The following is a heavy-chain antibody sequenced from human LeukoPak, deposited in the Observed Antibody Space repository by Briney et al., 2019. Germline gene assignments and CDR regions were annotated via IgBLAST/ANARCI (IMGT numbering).Heavy chain of an antibody. CDR1: GFTFTTHW. CDR3: TRGKYGGYFIDY. Sequence: GGSLRLSCGASGFTFTTHWIHWVRQAPGKGLEWVSRIKPDGSDTNYADSVKGRFTISRDNAKNTVYLQMNSLRAEDTAVYYCTRGKYGGYFIDYWGQGTLVTVSS. D-gene: IGHD5-12*01. J-gene: IGHJ4*02. CDR2: IKPDGSDT. V-gene: IGHV3-74*01.